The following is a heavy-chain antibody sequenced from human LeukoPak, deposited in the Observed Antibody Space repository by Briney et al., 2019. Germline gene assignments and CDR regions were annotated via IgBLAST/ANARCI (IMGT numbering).Heavy chain of an antibody. V-gene: IGHV3-15*01. CDR1: GFTFSNAW. Sequence: GGSLRLSCAASGFTFSNAWMSWVRQAPGKGLEWVGRIKSKTDGGTTDYAAPVKGRFTISRDDSKNTLYLQMNSLKTEDTAAYYCAKGSYYDSSGSFYFDYWGQGTLVTVSS. CDR2: IKSKTDGGTT. CDR3: AKGSYYDSSGSFYFDY. J-gene: IGHJ4*02. D-gene: IGHD3-22*01.